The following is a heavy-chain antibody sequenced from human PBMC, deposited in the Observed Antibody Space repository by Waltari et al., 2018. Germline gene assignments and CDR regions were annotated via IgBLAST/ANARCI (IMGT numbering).Heavy chain of an antibody. J-gene: IGHJ4*02. CDR3: ARVVAGATLNFDY. D-gene: IGHD1-26*01. CDR2: INAGNGNT. V-gene: IGHV1-3*01. CDR1: GYTFTSYA. Sequence: QVQLVQSGAEVKKPGASVKVSCKASGYTFTSYAMHWVRQAPVQRLEWMGWINAGNGNTKYSQKFQGRVTITRDTSASTAYMELSSLRSEDTAVYYCARVVAGATLNFDYWGQGTLVTVSS.